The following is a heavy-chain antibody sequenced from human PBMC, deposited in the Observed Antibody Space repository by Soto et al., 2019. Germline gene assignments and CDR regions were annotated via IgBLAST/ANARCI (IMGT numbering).Heavy chain of an antibody. V-gene: IGHV3-23*01. CDR3: AKGGSVFHY. CDR2: ISGSGGST. Sequence: LRLSCATSGFTFSSYAMSWLRQAPGKGLEWVSAISGSGGSTYYADSVKGRFIISRDNSKNTLYLQMNSLRAEDTAVYYFAKGGSVFHYWGQGTLVTVSS. CDR1: GFTFSSYA. J-gene: IGHJ4*02. D-gene: IGHD5-12*01.